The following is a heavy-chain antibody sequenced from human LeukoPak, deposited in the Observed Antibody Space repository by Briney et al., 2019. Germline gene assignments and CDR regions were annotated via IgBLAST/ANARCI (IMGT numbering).Heavy chain of an antibody. CDR3: AKDYGSGTPEY. Sequence: GGSLRLSCAASGFTFSSYWMSWVRQAPGKGLEWVANIKQDGSEKYYVDSVKGRFTISRDNAKNSLYLQMNSLRVEDTAVYYCAKDYGSGTPEYWGQGTLVTVSS. V-gene: IGHV3-7*01. D-gene: IGHD3-10*01. J-gene: IGHJ4*02. CDR1: GFTFSSYW. CDR2: IKQDGSEK.